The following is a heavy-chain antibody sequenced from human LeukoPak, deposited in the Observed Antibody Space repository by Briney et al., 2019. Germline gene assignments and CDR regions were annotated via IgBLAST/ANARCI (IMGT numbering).Heavy chain of an antibody. D-gene: IGHD1-26*01. CDR1: GGSFSGYY. V-gene: IGHV4-59*08. CDR2: IYYSGST. J-gene: IGHJ4*02. CDR3: ARQRSGSSKGGYFDY. Sequence: SETLSLTCAVYGGSFSGYYWSWIRQPPGKGLEWIGYIYYSGSTNYNPSLKSRVTISVDTSKNQFSLKLSSVTAADTAVYYCARQRSGSSKGGYFDYWGQGTLVTVSS.